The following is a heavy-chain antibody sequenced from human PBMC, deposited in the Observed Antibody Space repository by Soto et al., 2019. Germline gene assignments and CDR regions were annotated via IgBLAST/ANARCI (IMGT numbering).Heavy chain of an antibody. J-gene: IGHJ4*02. CDR3: ARDLDDSSPFDY. CDR1: GFTFSSYT. D-gene: IGHD3-22*01. V-gene: IGHV3-21*01. CDR2: ISSSTSYI. Sequence: PGGSLRLSXAASGFTFSSYTMNWVRQAPGKGLEWVSSISSSTSYIYYTDSVKGRFTISRDNAKNSLYLQMNSLRAEDTAVYYCARDLDDSSPFDYWGRGALVTVSS.